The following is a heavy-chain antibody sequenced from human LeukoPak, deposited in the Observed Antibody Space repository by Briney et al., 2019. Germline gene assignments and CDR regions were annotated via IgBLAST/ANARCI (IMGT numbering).Heavy chain of an antibody. Sequence: PGGSLRLSCAASGFTVSSNYMSWVRQAPGKGLEWVSLIYSGGSTYYADSVKGRFTISRDNSKNTLYLQMNSLRAEDTAVYYCTTSPVPGIDYWGQGIQVTVSS. V-gene: IGHV3-53*01. CDR1: GFTVSSNY. D-gene: IGHD6-19*01. CDR2: IYSGGST. CDR3: TTSPVPGIDY. J-gene: IGHJ4*02.